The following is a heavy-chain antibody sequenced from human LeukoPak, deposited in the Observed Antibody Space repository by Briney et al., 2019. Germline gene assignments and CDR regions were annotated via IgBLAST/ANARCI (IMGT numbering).Heavy chain of an antibody. J-gene: IGHJ4*02. D-gene: IGHD5-12*01. V-gene: IGHV4-39*07. Sequence: SETLSLTCTVSGGSISSSSYYWGWIRQPPGKGLEWIGSIYYSGSTYYNPSLKSRVTISVDTSKNQFSLKLSSVTAADTAVYYCARRVATLDLDYWGQGTLVTVSS. CDR1: GGSISSSSYY. CDR2: IYYSGST. CDR3: ARRVATLDLDY.